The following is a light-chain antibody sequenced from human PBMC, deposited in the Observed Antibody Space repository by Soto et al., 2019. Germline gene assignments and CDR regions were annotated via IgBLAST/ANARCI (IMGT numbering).Light chain of an antibody. Sequence: QSVLTQPPSGSGAPGQRVTISCTGSSSNIGAGYDVHWYQQLPGTAPKLLIYANNIRPSGVPGRFSGSKSGTSASLAITGLQAEDEADYYCQSYDSSVSGYVFGNGTKVTVL. CDR2: ANN. CDR3: QSYDSSVSGYV. J-gene: IGLJ1*01. V-gene: IGLV1-40*01. CDR1: SSNIGAGYD.